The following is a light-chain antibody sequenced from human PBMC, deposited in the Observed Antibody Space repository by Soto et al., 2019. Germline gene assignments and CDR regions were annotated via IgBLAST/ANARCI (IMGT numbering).Light chain of an antibody. J-gene: IGLJ2*01. CDR2: SNN. CDR1: SSNIGSNS. V-gene: IGLV1-44*01. CDR3: AAWDDSLNGVV. Sequence: QSVLTQPPSACGTPGQRVTISCSGSSSNIGSNSVNWYQQLPGTAPKPLIYSNNQRPSGVPDRFSGSKSGTSASLAISGLQSEDEADYYCAAWDDSLNGVVFGGGTKLTVL.